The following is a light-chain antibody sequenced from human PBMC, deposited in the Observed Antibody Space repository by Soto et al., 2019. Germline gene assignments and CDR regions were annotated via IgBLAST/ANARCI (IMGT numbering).Light chain of an antibody. V-gene: IGKV1-5*01. CDR3: QQYNTYIT. CDR2: DAS. Sequence: IQMMQSPSTLSASVGDRVTITCRASQSISSWLAWYQQKPGKAPKLLIYDASSLESGVPSRFSGSGSGTEFTLTISSLQPDDFATYYCQQYNTYITFGQGTRLEI. CDR1: QSISSW. J-gene: IGKJ5*01.